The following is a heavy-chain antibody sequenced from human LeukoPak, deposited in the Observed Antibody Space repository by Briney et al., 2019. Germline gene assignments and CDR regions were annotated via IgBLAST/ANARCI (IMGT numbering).Heavy chain of an antibody. CDR1: GFTFSSYV. D-gene: IGHD6-13*01. J-gene: IGHJ4*02. CDR2: ISGSGGST. Sequence: GGSLRLSCAASGFTFSSYVMSWVRQAPGKGLEWVSAISGSGGSTYYADSVKGRFTISRDNSKNTLYLQMNSLRAEDTAVYYCAKSAGGGTSWYANDCWGQGTLVTVSS. V-gene: IGHV3-23*01. CDR3: AKSAGGGTSWYANDC.